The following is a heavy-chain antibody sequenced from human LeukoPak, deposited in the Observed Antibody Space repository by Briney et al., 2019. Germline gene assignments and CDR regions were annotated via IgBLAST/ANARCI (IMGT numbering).Heavy chain of an antibody. J-gene: IGHJ4*02. CDR3: ARRAGAYSHPYDY. Sequence: PGWSLTLSCTVSGFTVSSYSMSWVRQAPGKGLDWVSFIYSDNTHYSDSVNGRFTISRDNSKNTLYLQMNSLRAEDTAVYYCARRAGAYSHPYDYWGQGTLVTVSS. V-gene: IGHV3-53*01. CDR2: IYSDNT. D-gene: IGHD4/OR15-4a*01. CDR1: GFTVSSYS.